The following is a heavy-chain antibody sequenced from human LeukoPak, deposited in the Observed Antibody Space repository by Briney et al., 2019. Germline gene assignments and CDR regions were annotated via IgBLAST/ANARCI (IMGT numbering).Heavy chain of an antibody. D-gene: IGHD3-16*02. J-gene: IGHJ4*02. V-gene: IGHV4-4*07. CDR2: IYTSGST. Sequence: PSETLSLTCSVSGGSFSNYYWNWIRQPAGKGLEWIGHIYTSGSTNYNPSLKSRVTMSLDMSQKEVSLTLSSMTAADTAVYFCARGSGSYRPLYFFDYWGQGNLVTVSS. CDR3: ARGSGSYRPLYFFDY. CDR1: GGSFSNYY.